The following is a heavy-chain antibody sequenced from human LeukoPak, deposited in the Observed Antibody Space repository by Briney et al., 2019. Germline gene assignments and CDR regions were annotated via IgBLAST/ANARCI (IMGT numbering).Heavy chain of an antibody. Sequence: PGGSLRLSCVASGFTFSSYGMTWVRQAPGKGPEWVSVISSSAGSTYYADSVKGRFTISRDNSKNTLYLQMNSLRAEDTAVYYCAKDRDGYNSPFDYWGQGTLVTVSS. D-gene: IGHD5-24*01. J-gene: IGHJ4*02. V-gene: IGHV3-23*01. CDR1: GFTFSSYG. CDR2: ISSSAGST. CDR3: AKDRDGYNSPFDY.